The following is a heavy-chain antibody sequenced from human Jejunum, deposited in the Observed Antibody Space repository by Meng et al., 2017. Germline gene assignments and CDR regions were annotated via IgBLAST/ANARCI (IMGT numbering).Heavy chain of an antibody. CDR3: ARNGAYSADH. V-gene: IGHV4-4*02. J-gene: IGHJ4*02. D-gene: IGHD2-15*01. CDR1: GASISSGYW. CDR2: IHHGGDT. Sequence: QAQLQGPGPGLVEPSGTLSLTCAGSGASISSGYWWSWVRQPPGKGLEWIGEIHHGGDTNYNPSLKSRVTISVDKSNNQYSLRLTSVTAADTAMYYCARNGAYSADHWGQGTLVTVSS.